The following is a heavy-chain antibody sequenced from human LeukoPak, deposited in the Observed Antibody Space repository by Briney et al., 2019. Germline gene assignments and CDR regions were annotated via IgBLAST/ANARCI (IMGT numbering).Heavy chain of an antibody. J-gene: IGHJ4*02. V-gene: IGHV1-18*01. CDR2: ISAYDGNT. Sequence: ASVKVSCKASGYTFTSYGISWVRQAPGQGLEWMGWISAYDGNTNYAQKLQGRVTMTTDTSTSTAYMELRSLRADDTAVYYCAMTFGVVAVAATYYWGQGTLVTVSS. CDR1: GYTFTSYG. D-gene: IGHD2-15*01. CDR3: AMTFGVVAVAATYY.